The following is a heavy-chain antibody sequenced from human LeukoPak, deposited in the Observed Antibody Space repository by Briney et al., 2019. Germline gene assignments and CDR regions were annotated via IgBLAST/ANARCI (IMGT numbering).Heavy chain of an antibody. CDR3: AREDSEKYYYYGMDV. CDR2: IYTSGST. CDR1: GGSFSGYY. Sequence: SETLSLTCAVYGGSFSGYYWSWIRQPAGKGLEWIGRIYTSGSTNYNPSLKSRVTMSVDTSKNQFSLKLSSVTAADTAVYYCAREDSEKYYYYGMDVWGQGTTVTVSS. D-gene: IGHD3/OR15-3a*01. V-gene: IGHV4-59*10. J-gene: IGHJ6*02.